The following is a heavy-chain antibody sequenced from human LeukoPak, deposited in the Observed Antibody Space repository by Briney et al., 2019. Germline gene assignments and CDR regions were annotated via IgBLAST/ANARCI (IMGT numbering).Heavy chain of an antibody. Sequence: SEPLSLTCAVYGGSFSGYYWSWIRQPPGKGLEWIGEINHSGSTNYNPSLKSRVTISVDTSKNQFSLKLSSVTAADTAVYYCARLKGEMGYYYYYMDVWGKGTTVTVSS. CDR2: INHSGST. V-gene: IGHV4-34*01. J-gene: IGHJ6*03. CDR3: ARLKGEMGYYYYYMDV. CDR1: GGSFSGYY. D-gene: IGHD5-24*01.